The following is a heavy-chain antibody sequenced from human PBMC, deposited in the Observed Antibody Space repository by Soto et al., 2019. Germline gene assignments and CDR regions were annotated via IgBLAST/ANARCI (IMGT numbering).Heavy chain of an antibody. CDR2: ISSYNGNT. V-gene: IGHV1-18*04. CDR3: AREGQQQAQETYYYFYGMDI. Sequence: ASVNVYCRSSCYTFTSYVISWVRQAPGEGLELMGWISSYNGNTNYSQKLQGGVTMTTDTSTSTAYMELRSLRSDDTAVYFCAREGQQQAQETYYYFYGMDIWGPGTTVTVSS. D-gene: IGHD6-13*01. CDR1: CYTFTSYV. J-gene: IGHJ6*02.